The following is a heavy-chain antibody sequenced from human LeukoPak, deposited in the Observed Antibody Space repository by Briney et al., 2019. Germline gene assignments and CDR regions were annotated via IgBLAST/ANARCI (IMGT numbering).Heavy chain of an antibody. CDR1: GGSVSSGSYY. V-gene: IGHV4-61*01. CDR2: IYYSGST. Sequence: SETLSLTCTVSGGSVSSGSYYWSWIRQPPGKGLEWIGYIYYSGSTNYNPSLKSRVTISADTSKNQFSLKLSSVTAADTAVYYCARAASIAAAGTTRNYYYYGTDVWGQGTTVTVS. CDR3: ARAASIAAAGTTRNYYYYGTDV. D-gene: IGHD6-13*01. J-gene: IGHJ6*02.